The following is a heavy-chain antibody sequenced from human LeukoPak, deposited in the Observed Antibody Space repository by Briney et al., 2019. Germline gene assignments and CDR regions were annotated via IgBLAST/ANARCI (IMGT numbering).Heavy chain of an antibody. Sequence: GSLRLSCAASGFTFSSYSMNWVRQAPGKGLEWIGSIYHSGSTYYNPSLKSRVTISADTSKNQFSLKLSSVTAADTAVYYCARDSLYYYDSSGYSLGDWFDPWGQGTLVTVSS. J-gene: IGHJ5*02. CDR2: IYHSGST. CDR3: ARDSLYYYDSSGYSLGDWFDP. CDR1: GFTFSSYS. V-gene: IGHV4-38-2*02. D-gene: IGHD3-22*01.